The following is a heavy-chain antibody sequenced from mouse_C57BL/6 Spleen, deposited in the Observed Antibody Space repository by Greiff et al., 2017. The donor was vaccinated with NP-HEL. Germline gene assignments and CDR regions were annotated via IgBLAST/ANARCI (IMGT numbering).Heavy chain of an antibody. CDR1: GYTFTSYG. CDR2: IYPRSGNT. D-gene: IGHD3-2*02. J-gene: IGHJ4*01. Sequence: QVQLQQSGAELARPGASVKLSCKASGYTFTSYGISWVKQRTGQGLGIGEIYPRSGNTYYNEKFKGKATLTADKSSSTAYMELRSLTSEDSAVYFCARSETAQATGAMDYWGQGTSVTVSS. CDR3: ARSETAQATGAMDY. V-gene: IGHV1-81*01.